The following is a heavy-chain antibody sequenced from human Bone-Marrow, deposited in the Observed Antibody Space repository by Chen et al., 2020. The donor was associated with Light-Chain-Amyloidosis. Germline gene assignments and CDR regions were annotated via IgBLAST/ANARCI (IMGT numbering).Heavy chain of an antibody. V-gene: IGHV3-53*02. J-gene: IGHJ3*02. D-gene: IGHD4-17*01. Sequence: EVQLVETGGGLIQPGGSLRLSCEASGFIVSDNYITWVRQAPGKGLEWVSVIYSGGITYYADSRNTLYLQMNSLRAEDTAIYYCASTTVTTRHVGAVDIWGQGTKVTVSS. CDR3: ASTTVTTRHVGAVDI. CDR1: GFIVSDNY. CDR2: IYSGGIT.